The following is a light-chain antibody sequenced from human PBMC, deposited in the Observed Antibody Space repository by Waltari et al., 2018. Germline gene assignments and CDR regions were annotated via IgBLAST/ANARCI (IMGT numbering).Light chain of an antibody. CDR3: QQRSNWPPIT. CDR2: DAS. V-gene: IGKV3-11*01. Sequence: EIVLTQSPATLSLSPGERATLSCRASQSVSSYLAWYQQKPGQAPRLLIYDASNRATCIPARFSGSGSETDFTLTISSLEPEDFAVYYCQQRSNWPPITFGQGTRLEIK. J-gene: IGKJ5*01. CDR1: QSVSSY.